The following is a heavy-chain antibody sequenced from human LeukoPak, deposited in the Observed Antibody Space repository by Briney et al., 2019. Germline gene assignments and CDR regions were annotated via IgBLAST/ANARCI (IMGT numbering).Heavy chain of an antibody. J-gene: IGHJ5*02. Sequence: GGSLRLSCAASGFTFSNYWMHWVRQAPGEALMWVSRIKSDGSSTTYADSVKGRFTISRDNAKNTLYLQMNSLRAEDTAVYYCARDGSHCSSTSCYINNWFDPWGQGTLVTVSS. D-gene: IGHD2-2*02. CDR1: GFTFSNYW. V-gene: IGHV3-74*01. CDR2: IKSDGSST. CDR3: ARDGSHCSSTSCYINNWFDP.